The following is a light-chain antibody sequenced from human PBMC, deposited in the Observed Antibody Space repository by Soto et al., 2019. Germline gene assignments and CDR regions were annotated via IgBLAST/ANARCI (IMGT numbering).Light chain of an antibody. CDR2: TNN. J-gene: IGLJ7*01. Sequence: QSVLTQPPSASGTPGQRVTISCSGRNSNIGSNYVYWYQQVPGTAPKLLIYTNNQRPSGVPDRFSGSKSATSASLAIGGLRSEDEADYYCATWDDSLNAAVFGGGTQLTVL. CDR3: ATWDDSLNAAV. V-gene: IGLV1-47*01. CDR1: NSNIGSNY.